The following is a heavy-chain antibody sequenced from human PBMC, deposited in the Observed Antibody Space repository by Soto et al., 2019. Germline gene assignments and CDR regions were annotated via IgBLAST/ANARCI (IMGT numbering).Heavy chain of an antibody. Sequence: QVQLVQSGAEVKTPGSSVKVSCKASGGTLSDYAISWVRQAPGQGLEWMGGIMPTVDSANYAQNFQGRLTISADESTSTANLELSRLRSDDTAVYYCAVAAVREIMAQESSGMAVGGQGTTVIVSS. CDR1: GGTLSDYA. V-gene: IGHV1-69*01. J-gene: IGHJ6*02. CDR3: AVAAVREIMAQESSGMAV. D-gene: IGHD3-10*01. CDR2: IMPTVDSA.